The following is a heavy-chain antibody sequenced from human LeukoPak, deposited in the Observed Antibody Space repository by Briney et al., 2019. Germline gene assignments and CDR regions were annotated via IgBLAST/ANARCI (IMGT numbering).Heavy chain of an antibody. J-gene: IGHJ6*03. CDR2: IYHSGST. Sequence: SETLSLTCTVSGYFISSGYYWGWIRQPPGKGLEWIGSIYHSGSTYYNPSLKSRVTISVDTSKNQFSLKLSSVTAADTAVYYCAREATTVTTPYYYYYYMDVWGKGTTVTVSS. CDR1: GYFISSGYY. D-gene: IGHD4-11*01. V-gene: IGHV4-38-2*02. CDR3: AREATTVTTPYYYYYYMDV.